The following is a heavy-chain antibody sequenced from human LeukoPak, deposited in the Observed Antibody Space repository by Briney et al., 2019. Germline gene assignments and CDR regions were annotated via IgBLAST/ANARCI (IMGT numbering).Heavy chain of an antibody. CDR3: ARSGWPYYYGSGSYYEFFDY. V-gene: IGHV5-51*01. D-gene: IGHD3-10*01. CDR1: GYSFTSYW. Sequence: GESLKISCKGSGYSFTSYWIGWVRQVPGKGLEWMGIIYPGDSDTRYSPSFQGQVTISADKSISTAYLQWSSLKASDTAMYYCARSGWPYYYGSGSYYEFFDYWGQGTLVTVSS. CDR2: IYPGDSDT. J-gene: IGHJ4*02.